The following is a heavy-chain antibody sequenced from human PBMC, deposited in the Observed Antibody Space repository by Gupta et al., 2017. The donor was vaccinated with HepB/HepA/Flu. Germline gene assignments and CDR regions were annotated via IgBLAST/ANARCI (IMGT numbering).Heavy chain of an antibody. Sequence: EVQLLDSGGGLVQPGGSLRLSCAASGFTFSSYAMTWVRQAPGKGLEWVSTISGSGGNTYYTDSVKGRFTISRDNSKNTLYLQMNSLRAADTAVYFCAKGHFELTSSRLRGLTVDVWGKGTTVTVSS. J-gene: IGHJ6*04. CDR1: GFTFSSYA. V-gene: IGHV3-23*01. CDR3: AKGHFELTSSRLRGLTVDV. D-gene: IGHD3-10*01. CDR2: ISGSGGNT.